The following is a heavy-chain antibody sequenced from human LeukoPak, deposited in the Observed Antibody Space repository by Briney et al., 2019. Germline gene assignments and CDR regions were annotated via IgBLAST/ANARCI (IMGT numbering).Heavy chain of an antibody. V-gene: IGHV1-2*02. CDR1: GYTFTDFY. D-gene: IGHD3-10*01. CDR3: ARTLFGGPHDH. J-gene: IGHJ4*02. Sequence: ASVKVSCKASGYTFTDFYMYWVRQAPGQGLEWMGWTNLNSGDTHYAQKFQGRVTMTRDTSIATAYVELSSLTSDDTAVYYCARTLFGGPHDHWGQGTLVTVSS. CDR2: TNLNSGDT.